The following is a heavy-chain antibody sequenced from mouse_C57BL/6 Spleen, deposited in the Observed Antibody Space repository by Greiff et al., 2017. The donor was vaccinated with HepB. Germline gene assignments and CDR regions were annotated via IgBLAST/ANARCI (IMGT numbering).Heavy chain of an antibody. J-gene: IGHJ2*01. CDR2: IYPGDGDT. CDR1: GYAFSSSW. D-gene: IGHD4-1*01. Sequence: LEESGPELVKPGASVKISCKASGYAFSSSWMNWVKQRPGKGLEWIGRIYPGDGDTNYNGKFKGKATLTADKSSSTAYMQLSSLTSEDSAVYFCARCWDEYYFDYWGQGTTLTVSS. CDR3: ARCWDEYYFDY. V-gene: IGHV1-82*01.